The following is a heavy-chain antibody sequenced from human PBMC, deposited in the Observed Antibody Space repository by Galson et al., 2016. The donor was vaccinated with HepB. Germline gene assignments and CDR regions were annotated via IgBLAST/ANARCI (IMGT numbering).Heavy chain of an antibody. CDR3: AKDSSGSYLGGYYFDY. Sequence: SLRLSCASSGLAVNNVWMSWVRQAPGKGLEWVSLIWSDGSNKYYAESVKGRFTISRDNSKNTLYLQMSSLSAEDTAVYFCAKDSSGSYLGGYYFDYWGQGALVTVSS. D-gene: IGHD1-26*01. CDR2: IWSDGSNK. V-gene: IGHV3-30*02. CDR1: GLAVNNVW. J-gene: IGHJ4*02.